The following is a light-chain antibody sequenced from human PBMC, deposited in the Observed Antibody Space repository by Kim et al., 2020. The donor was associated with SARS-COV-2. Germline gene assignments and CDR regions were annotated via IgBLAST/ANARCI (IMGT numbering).Light chain of an antibody. J-gene: IGLJ3*02. CDR1: SGHSNFA. Sequence: QPVLTQSPSASASLGASVELTCTLSSGHSNFAIAWHQQQPEKGPRYLMKLDSDGSHTKGDGIPDRFSGSSSGAERYLIISNLQSEDEADYYCQTWVTGIRVFGGGTKLTVL. V-gene: IGLV4-69*01. CDR3: QTWVTGIRV. CDR2: LDSDGSH.